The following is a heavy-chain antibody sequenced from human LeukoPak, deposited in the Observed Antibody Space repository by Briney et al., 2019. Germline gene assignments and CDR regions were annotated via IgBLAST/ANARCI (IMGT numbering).Heavy chain of an antibody. D-gene: IGHD3-22*01. CDR1: GYTFTSYG. J-gene: IGHJ4*02. CDR2: ISAYNGNT. V-gene: IGHV1-18*01. CDR3: ARVTGRFRYDSSGYLLIGDYFDY. Sequence: ASVKVSFKASGYTFTSYGISWVRQAPGQGLEWMGWISAYNGNTNYAQKLQGRVTMTTDTSTSTAYMELRSLRSDDTAVYYCARVTGRFRYDSSGYLLIGDYFDYWGQGTLVTVSS.